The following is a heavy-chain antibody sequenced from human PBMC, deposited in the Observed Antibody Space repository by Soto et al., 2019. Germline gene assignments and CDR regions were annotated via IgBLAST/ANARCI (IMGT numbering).Heavy chain of an antibody. J-gene: IGHJ6*02. CDR3: ALHATVAGSYYYYGMDG. V-gene: IGHV1-69*06. D-gene: IGHD6-19*01. CDR2: IIPIFGTA. CDR1: GGTFSSYA. Sequence: QVQLVQSGAEVKKPGSSVKVSCKASGGTFSSYAISWVRQAPGQGLEWMGGIIPIFGTANYAQKFQGRVTITADKSTSTAYMELSSLRSEDTAVYYCALHATVAGSYYYYGMDGWGQGTTVTVSS.